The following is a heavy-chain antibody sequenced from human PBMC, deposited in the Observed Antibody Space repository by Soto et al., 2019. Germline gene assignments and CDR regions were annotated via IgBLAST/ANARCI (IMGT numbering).Heavy chain of an antibody. CDR3: ARDNPRYYDILTGYYYGMDV. J-gene: IGHJ6*02. CDR1: GFTFSSYA. V-gene: IGHV3-23*01. Sequence: LRLSCAASGFTFSSYAMSWVRQAPGKGLEWVSAISGSGGSTYYADSVKGRFTISRDNSKNTLYLQMNSLRDEDTAVYYCARDNPRYYDILTGYYYGMDVWGQGTTVTVSS. CDR2: ISGSGGST. D-gene: IGHD3-9*01.